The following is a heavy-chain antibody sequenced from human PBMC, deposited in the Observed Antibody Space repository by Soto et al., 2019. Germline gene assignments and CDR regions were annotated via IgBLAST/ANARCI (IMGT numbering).Heavy chain of an antibody. V-gene: IGHV1-2*04. D-gene: IGHD2-15*01. J-gene: IGHJ4*02. CDR1: GYTFTGYY. Sequence: ASVKVSCKASGYTFTGYYMHWVRQAPGQGLEWMGWINPNSGGTNYAQKFQGWVTMTRDTSISTAYMELSRLRSDDTAVYYCARDYCSGGSCYSGADYWGQGTLVTVSS. CDR3: ARDYCSGGSCYSGADY. CDR2: INPNSGGT.